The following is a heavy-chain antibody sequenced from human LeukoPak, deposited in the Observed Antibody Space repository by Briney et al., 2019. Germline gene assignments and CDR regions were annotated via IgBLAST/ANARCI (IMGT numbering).Heavy chain of an antibody. Sequence: GGSLRLSCAATGFTSSNYAMSWVRQAPGKGLEWVSTISGSGYSTYYADSVVGRLTISRDNSKNTLYLQMNSLRAEDTAVYYCAKAVYDFWSGYQFDYWGQGTLATVSS. D-gene: IGHD3-3*01. CDR2: ISGSGYST. J-gene: IGHJ4*02. CDR1: GFTSSNYA. CDR3: AKAVYDFWSGYQFDY. V-gene: IGHV3-23*01.